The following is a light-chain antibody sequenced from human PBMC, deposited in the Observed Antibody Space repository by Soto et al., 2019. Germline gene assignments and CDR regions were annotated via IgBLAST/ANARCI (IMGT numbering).Light chain of an antibody. V-gene: IGLV2-14*01. CDR3: RSYTSSSTS. CDR1: SSDVGGYNY. CDR2: DVS. Sequence: QSALTQPASVSGSPGQSITISCTGNSSDVGGYNYVSWYQQHPGKAPKLMIYDVSNRPSGVSNRFSGSKSGNTASLTISGLQAEDEADYYCRSYTSSSTSFGTGTKLTVL. J-gene: IGLJ1*01.